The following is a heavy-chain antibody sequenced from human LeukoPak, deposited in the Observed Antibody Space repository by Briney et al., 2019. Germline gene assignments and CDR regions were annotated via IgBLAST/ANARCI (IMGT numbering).Heavy chain of an antibody. V-gene: IGHV1-46*01. Sequence: ASVKVSCKASGYTFTSYYMHWVRQAPGQGLEWMGIINPSGGSTSYAQKFQGRVTMTRDMSTSTVYMELSSLRSEDTAVYYCARDALGGYCSSTSCLISTGGDYWGQGTLVTVSS. CDR2: INPSGGST. J-gene: IGHJ4*02. CDR1: GYTFTSYY. D-gene: IGHD2-2*01. CDR3: ARDALGGYCSSTSCLISTGGDY.